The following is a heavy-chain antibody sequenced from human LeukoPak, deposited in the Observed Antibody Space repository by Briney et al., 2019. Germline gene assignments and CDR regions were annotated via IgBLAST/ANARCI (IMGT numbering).Heavy chain of an antibody. D-gene: IGHD2-15*01. V-gene: IGHV3-30*04. J-gene: IGHJ2*01. CDR1: GFTFSSYA. Sequence: GGSLRLSCAASGFTFSSYAMHWVRQAPGKGLEWVAVISYDGSNKYYADSVKGRFTISRDNSKNTLYLQMNSLRAEDTAVYYCARAVYCSGGGCFWYFDLWGRGALVTVSS. CDR2: ISYDGSNK. CDR3: ARAVYCSGGGCFWYFDL.